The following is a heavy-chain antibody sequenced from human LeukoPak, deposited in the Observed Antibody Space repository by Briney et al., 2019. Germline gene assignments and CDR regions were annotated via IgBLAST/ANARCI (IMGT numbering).Heavy chain of an antibody. D-gene: IGHD3-3*01. CDR2: IYYSGST. J-gene: IGHJ6*02. V-gene: IGHV4-59*01. CDR1: GGSISSYY. Sequence: SETLVLTCTVSGGSISSYYWCWIRQPPGKGLEWIGDIYYSGSTNYNPSLQSRVTISVDTSKNQFSLKLSSVTAADTAVYYCARCPHGVGVKSYYYYGMDVWGQGTTVTVS. CDR3: ARCPHGVGVKSYYYYGMDV.